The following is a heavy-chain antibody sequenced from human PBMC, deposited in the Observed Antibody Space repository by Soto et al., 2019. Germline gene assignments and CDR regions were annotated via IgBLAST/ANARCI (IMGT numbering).Heavy chain of an antibody. V-gene: IGHV4-30-4*01. D-gene: IGHD6-6*01. Sequence: SETLSLTCTVSGGSISSGDYYWSWIRQPPGKGLEWIGYIYYSGSTYYNPSLKSRVTISVDTSKNQFSLKLSSVTAADTAAYYCARSILLYSSSSSWFEPWGQRTLVTVSS. J-gene: IGHJ5*02. CDR3: ARSILLYSSSSSWFEP. CDR2: IYYSGST. CDR1: GGSISSGDYY.